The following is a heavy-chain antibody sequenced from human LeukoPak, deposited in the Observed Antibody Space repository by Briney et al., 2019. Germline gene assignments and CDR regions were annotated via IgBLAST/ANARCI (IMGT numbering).Heavy chain of an antibody. Sequence: SETLSLTCTVSGXSISTYYWSWIRQPPGKGLEWIGYIYYSGSTNSNPSLKSRVTISVDTSKNQFSLKLSSVTAADTAVYYCARRTYGSGSYYLDYWGQGTLVTVSS. CDR1: GXSISTYY. CDR2: IYYSGST. D-gene: IGHD3-10*01. V-gene: IGHV4-59*08. J-gene: IGHJ4*02. CDR3: ARRTYGSGSYYLDY.